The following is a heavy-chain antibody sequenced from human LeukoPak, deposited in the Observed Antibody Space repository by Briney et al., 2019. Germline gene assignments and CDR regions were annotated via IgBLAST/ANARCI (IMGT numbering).Heavy chain of an antibody. D-gene: IGHD2-2*01. V-gene: IGHV3-30*18. CDR1: GFTFSSYG. CDR2: ISYDGSNK. J-gene: IGHJ4*02. CDR3: AKEEGYCSSTSCYPNFDY. Sequence: GGSLRLSCAASGFTFSSYGMHWVRQAPGKGLERVAVISYDGSNKYYADSVKGRFTISRDNSKNTLYLQMNSLRAEDTAVYYCAKEEGYCSSTSCYPNFDYWGQGTLVTVSS.